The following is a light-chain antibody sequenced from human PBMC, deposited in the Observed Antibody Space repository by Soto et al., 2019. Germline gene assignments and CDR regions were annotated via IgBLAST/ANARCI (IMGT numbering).Light chain of an antibody. Sequence: QSALTQPRSVSGSPGQSVTISCTGTSSDVGDYGYVAWYQQHPGKVPKLIIYDVSKRPSGVPDRFSGSRSENTASLTISGLQADDEADYYCCSYAGSYTFVFGGGTKLTVL. J-gene: IGLJ2*01. V-gene: IGLV2-11*01. CDR2: DVS. CDR1: SSDVGDYGY. CDR3: CSYAGSYTFV.